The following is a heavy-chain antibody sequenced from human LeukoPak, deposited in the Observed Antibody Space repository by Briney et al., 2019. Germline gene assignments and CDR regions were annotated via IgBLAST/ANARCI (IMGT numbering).Heavy chain of an antibody. J-gene: IGHJ3*02. D-gene: IGHD4-17*01. CDR3: ARDPPTVTKGLDI. V-gene: IGHV4-59*11. Sequence: TSETLSLTCTVSGGSISTHYWSWIRQPPGKGLEWIGYISYIGSTNYNPSLKSRVTISVDTSKNQFSLKLSSVTAADAAVYFCARDPPTVTKGLDIWGQGTMVTVSS. CDR2: ISYIGST. CDR1: GGSISTHY.